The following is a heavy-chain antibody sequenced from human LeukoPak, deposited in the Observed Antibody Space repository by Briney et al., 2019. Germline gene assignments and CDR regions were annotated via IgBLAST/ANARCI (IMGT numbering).Heavy chain of an antibody. CDR2: ISGSGGST. CDR1: GSIFSSYA. D-gene: IGHD3-9*01. CDR3: AKVPHPPIRYFDWLYRGRALPNDDY. J-gene: IGHJ4*02. V-gene: IGHV3-23*01. Sequence: PGRSLTLSCAASGSIFSSYAMSWVRQAPGKGLEWVSAISGSGGSTYYADSVKGRLTISRDKSKNTLYLQMNSLRAEDTAVYYCAKVPHPPIRYFDWLYRGRALPNDDYWGQGTLVTVSS.